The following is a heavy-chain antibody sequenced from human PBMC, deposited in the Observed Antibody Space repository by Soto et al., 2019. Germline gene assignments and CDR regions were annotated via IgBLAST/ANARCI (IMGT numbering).Heavy chain of an antibody. V-gene: IGHV4-39*01. D-gene: IGHD2-8*01. CDR3: ARHGGYCTNGVCYRGCFDY. CDR1: GGSISSSSYY. J-gene: IGHJ4*02. CDR2: IYYSGST. Sequence: QLQLQESGPGLVKPSETLSLTCTVSGGSISSSSYYWGWIRQPPGKGLEWIGSIYYSGSTYYNPSLQSRVTISVDTSKNQFSLKLSSVTAADTAVYYCARHGGYCTNGVCYRGCFDYWGQGTLVTVSS.